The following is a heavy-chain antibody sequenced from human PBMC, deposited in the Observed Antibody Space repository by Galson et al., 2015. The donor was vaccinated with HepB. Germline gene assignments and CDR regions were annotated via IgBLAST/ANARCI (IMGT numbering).Heavy chain of an antibody. D-gene: IGHD6-19*01. CDR1: GGSISSYY. CDR3: ARRASSGWPFDL. CDR2: IYYSGST. V-gene: IGHV4-59*08. J-gene: IGHJ2*01. Sequence: ETLSLTCTVSGGSISSYYWSWIRQPPGKGLEWIGYIYYSGSTNYNPSLKSRVTISVDTSKNQFSLKLSSVTAADTAVYYCARRASSGWPFDLWGRGTLVTVSS.